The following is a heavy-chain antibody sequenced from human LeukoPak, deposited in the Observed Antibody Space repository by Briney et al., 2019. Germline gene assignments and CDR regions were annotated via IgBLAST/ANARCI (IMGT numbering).Heavy chain of an antibody. D-gene: IGHD3-16*01. V-gene: IGHV1-2*02. CDR2: INPNSGGT. Sequence: ASVKVSCKASGYTFTGYYMHWVRQAPGQGLERMGWINPNSGGTNYAQKFQGRVTMTRDTSISTAYMELSRLRSDDTAVYYCARDGYYDYIWGSYNWFDPWGQGTLVTVSS. CDR3: ARDGYYDYIWGSYNWFDP. J-gene: IGHJ5*02. CDR1: GYTFTGYY.